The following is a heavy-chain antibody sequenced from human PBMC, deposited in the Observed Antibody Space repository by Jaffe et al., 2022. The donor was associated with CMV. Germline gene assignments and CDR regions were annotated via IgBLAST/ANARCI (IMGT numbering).Heavy chain of an antibody. Sequence: QVQLQESGPGLVKPSGTLSLTCAVSGGSISSSNWWSWVRQPPGKGLEWIGEIYHSGSTNYNPSLKSRVTISVDKSKNQFSLKLSSVTAADTAVYYCARGVRYSKENSATPLYYFDYWGQGTLVTVSS. V-gene: IGHV4-4*02. D-gene: IGHD4-4*01. CDR1: GGSISSSNW. CDR3: ARGVRYSKENSATPLYYFDY. J-gene: IGHJ4*02. CDR2: IYHSGST.